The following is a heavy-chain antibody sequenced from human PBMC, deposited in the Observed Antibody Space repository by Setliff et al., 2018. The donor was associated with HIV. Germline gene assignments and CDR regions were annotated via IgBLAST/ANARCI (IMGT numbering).Heavy chain of an antibody. J-gene: IGHJ5*02. CDR1: GYSISSGYY. CDR3: ARDCSPYSSSWYNWFDP. Sequence: SETLCLTCTVSGYSISSGYYWGWIRQPPGKGLEWIGSIYHSGSTYYNPSLKRRVTISVDTSKIQFSLKRSSVTAADTAVYYCARDCSPYSSSWYNWFDPWGQGTLVTVSS. V-gene: IGHV4-38-2*02. D-gene: IGHD6-13*01. CDR2: IYHSGST.